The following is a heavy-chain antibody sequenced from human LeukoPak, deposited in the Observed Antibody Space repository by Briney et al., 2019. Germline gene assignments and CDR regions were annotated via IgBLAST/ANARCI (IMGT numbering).Heavy chain of an antibody. CDR2: IYYSGST. Sequence: SETLSLTCIVSGGSISSYYWSWIRQPPGKGLEWIGYIYYSGSTNYNPSLKSRVTISVDTSKNQFSLKLSSVTAADTAVYYCARGPYSSSRGTYYYYMDVWGKGTTVTVSS. CDR1: GGSISSYY. J-gene: IGHJ6*03. D-gene: IGHD6-13*01. CDR3: ARGPYSSSRGTYYYYMDV. V-gene: IGHV4-59*01.